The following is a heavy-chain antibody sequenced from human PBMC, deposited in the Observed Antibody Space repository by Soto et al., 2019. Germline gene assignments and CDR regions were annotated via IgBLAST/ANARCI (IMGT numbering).Heavy chain of an antibody. CDR1: GYTFTSYD. V-gene: IGHV1-46*03. Sequence: ASVKVSCKASGYTFTSYDMHWVRQAPGQGLEWMGIINPSGGSTSYAQKFQGRVTMTRDTSTSTVYMELSSLRSEDTAVYYCARDLGCSGGSCYGVFDSWGQGTMVTVSS. J-gene: IGHJ3*02. CDR3: ARDLGCSGGSCYGVFDS. CDR2: INPSGGST. D-gene: IGHD2-15*01.